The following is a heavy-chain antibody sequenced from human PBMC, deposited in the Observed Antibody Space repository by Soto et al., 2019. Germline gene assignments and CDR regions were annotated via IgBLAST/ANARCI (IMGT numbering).Heavy chain of an antibody. CDR3: ARDLPRGSRGYYYYGMDV. V-gene: IGHV1-69*13. CDR1: GGTFSSYA. Sequence: ASVKVSCKASGGTFSSYAISWVRQAPGQGLEWMGGIIPIFGTANYAQKFQGRVTITADESTSTAYMEPSSLRSEDTAVYYCARDLPRGSRGYYYYGMDVWGQGTTVTVSS. J-gene: IGHJ6*02. CDR2: IIPIFGTA. D-gene: IGHD6-6*01.